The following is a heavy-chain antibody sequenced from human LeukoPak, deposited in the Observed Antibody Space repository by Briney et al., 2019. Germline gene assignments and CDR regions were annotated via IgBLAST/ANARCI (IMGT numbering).Heavy chain of an antibody. CDR2: TYYRSKWYN. V-gene: IGHV6-1*01. CDR1: GDSVSINSAA. D-gene: IGHD2-2*02. Sequence: SQTLSLTYAISGDSVSINSAAWNWIRQSPSRGLEWLGRTYYRSKWYNDYAVSVKSRITINPDTSKNQFSLQLNSVTPEDTAVYYCARVSQCSSTSCYRPVLDYWGQGTLVTVSS. J-gene: IGHJ4*02. CDR3: ARVSQCSSTSCYRPVLDY.